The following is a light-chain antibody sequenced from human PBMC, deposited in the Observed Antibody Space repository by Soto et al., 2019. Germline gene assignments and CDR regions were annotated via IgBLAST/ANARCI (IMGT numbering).Light chain of an antibody. V-gene: IGKV1-39*01. CDR2: AAS. Sequence: DIQMTQSPSSLSASVGDRVTITCRASQSISGYLHWYQKKPGKATKLLIYAASSLQGGVPSRFSGSGSGTDVTRTIYSLQPEDFASYYCQQGYTYPFTFGQGTRREIK. CDR3: QQGYTYPFT. CDR1: QSISGY. J-gene: IGKJ5*01.